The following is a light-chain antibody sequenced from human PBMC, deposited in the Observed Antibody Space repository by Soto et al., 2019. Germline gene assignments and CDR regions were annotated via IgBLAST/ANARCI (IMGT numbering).Light chain of an antibody. Sequence: EIVMTQSPVTLPVSPGERATLSCRASQSVSSNLAWYQQKPGQAPRLLIYGASTRATGIPARFSGSGSGTEFTLTISSLQSEDFAVYYCQHYNNRPPWTFGQGTRWIS. CDR3: QHYNNRPPWT. CDR2: GAS. V-gene: IGKV3-15*01. CDR1: QSVSSN. J-gene: IGKJ1*01.